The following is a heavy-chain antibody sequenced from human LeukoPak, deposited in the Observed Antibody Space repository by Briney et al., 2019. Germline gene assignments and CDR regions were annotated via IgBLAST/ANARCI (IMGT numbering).Heavy chain of an antibody. Sequence: GGSLRLSCAASGFTFSNAWMSWVRQAPGEGLEWVGRIKSKTDGGTTDYAAPVKGRFTISRDDSKSTLYLQMNSLKTEDTAVYYCTTDHTWELLPRWGQGTLVTVSS. D-gene: IGHD1-26*01. CDR2: IKSKTDGGTT. CDR3: TTDHTWELLPR. J-gene: IGHJ4*02. CDR1: GFTFSNAW. V-gene: IGHV3-15*01.